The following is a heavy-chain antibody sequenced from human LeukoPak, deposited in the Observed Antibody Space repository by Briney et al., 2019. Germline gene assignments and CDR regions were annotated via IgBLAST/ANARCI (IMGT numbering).Heavy chain of an antibody. Sequence: PSETLSLTCTVSSGSISSYYWSWIRQPPGKGLEWIGYIYYSGSTNYNPSLKSRVTISVDTSKNQFSLKLSSVTAADTAVYYCARNLHNFDYWGQGTLVTVSS. CDR1: SGSISSYY. CDR3: ARNLHNFDY. J-gene: IGHJ4*02. CDR2: IYYSGST. V-gene: IGHV4-59*12.